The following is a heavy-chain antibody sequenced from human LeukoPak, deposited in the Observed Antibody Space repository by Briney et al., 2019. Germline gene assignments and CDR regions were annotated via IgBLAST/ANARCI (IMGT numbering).Heavy chain of an antibody. Sequence: GGSLRLSCAASRFTFSFYWMSWVRQAPGKGLEWVANIKQDGSEKYYVDSVKGRFTISRDNAKNSVYLQMNSLRAEDTAVYYCARGSSSWYADWFDPWGQGTLVTVSS. CDR2: IKQDGSEK. CDR3: ARGSSSWYADWFDP. D-gene: IGHD6-13*01. CDR1: RFTFSFYW. J-gene: IGHJ5*02. V-gene: IGHV3-7*01.